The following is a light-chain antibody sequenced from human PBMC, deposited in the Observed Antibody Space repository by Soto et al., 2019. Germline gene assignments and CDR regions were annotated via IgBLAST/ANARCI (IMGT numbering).Light chain of an antibody. CDR2: GNT. J-gene: IGLJ1*01. CDR1: ISNIGAGYD. V-gene: IGLV1-40*01. CDR3: QSYDSSLSAYV. Sequence: QLVLTQPPSVSGAPGQRVTISCTGTISNIGAGYDVHWYQQFPGTAPKLLIYGNTNRPSGVPDRFSGSKSGTSASLAITGLQAEDEADYYCQSYDSSLSAYVFGTATKLTVL.